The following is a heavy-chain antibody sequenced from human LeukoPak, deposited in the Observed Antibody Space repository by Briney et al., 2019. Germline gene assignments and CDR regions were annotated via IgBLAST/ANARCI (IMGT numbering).Heavy chain of an antibody. V-gene: IGHV3-23*01. CDR2: VSGSGGAT. CDR1: GFTFSSNA. J-gene: IGHJ4*02. D-gene: IGHD6-19*01. CDR3: AKDLGSGRQWLAY. Sequence: PGGSLRLSCAASGFTFSSNAMSWVRQAPGKGLEWVAAVSGSGGATFYADSVKGRFTISRDNSKNTVFLQMNSLRSEDTAVYYCAKDLGSGRQWLAYWGQGTLVTVAS.